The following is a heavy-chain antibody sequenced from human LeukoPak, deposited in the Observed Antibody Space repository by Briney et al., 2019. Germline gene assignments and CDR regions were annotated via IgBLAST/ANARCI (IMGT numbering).Heavy chain of an antibody. J-gene: IGHJ5*02. CDR3: ARDLVDYDFWSGPS. V-gene: IGHV3-7*01. Sequence: GGSLRLSCAASGSTFSSYWMSWVRQAPGKGLEWVANIKQDGSEKYYVDSVKGRFTISRDNAKNSLYLQMNSLRAEDTAVYYCARDLVDYDFWSGPSWGQGTLVTVSS. D-gene: IGHD3-3*01. CDR2: IKQDGSEK. CDR1: GSTFSSYW.